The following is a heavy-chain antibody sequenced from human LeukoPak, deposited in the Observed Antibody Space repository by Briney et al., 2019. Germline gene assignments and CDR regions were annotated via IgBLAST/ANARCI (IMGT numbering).Heavy chain of an antibody. D-gene: IGHD6-13*01. CDR1: GFTFSSYS. V-gene: IGHV3-21*01. CDR2: ISSSSSYI. CDR3: AREGYSSSWNDAFDI. Sequence: PGGSLRLSCAASGFTFSSYSMNWVRQAPGKGLEWVSSISSSSSYIYYADSVKGRFTISRDNAKNSLYLQMNSLRAEDTAVYYCAREGYSSSWNDAFDIWGQGTMVTVSS. J-gene: IGHJ3*02.